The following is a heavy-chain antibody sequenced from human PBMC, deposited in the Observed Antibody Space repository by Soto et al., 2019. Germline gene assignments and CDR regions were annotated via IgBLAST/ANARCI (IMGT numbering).Heavy chain of an antibody. Sequence: QVQLQESGPGLVKPSGTLSLTCAVSGDSISNSNWWSWVRQPLGKGLEWIGEIYLSGSTNYNPSLKSRVTISVDKSRTQFSLKLSSVTAADTAVYYCARPILGGSYAFDIWGQGTMVTVSS. CDR3: ARPILGGSYAFDI. D-gene: IGHD3-9*01. CDR2: IYLSGST. CDR1: GDSISNSNW. J-gene: IGHJ3*02. V-gene: IGHV4-4*02.